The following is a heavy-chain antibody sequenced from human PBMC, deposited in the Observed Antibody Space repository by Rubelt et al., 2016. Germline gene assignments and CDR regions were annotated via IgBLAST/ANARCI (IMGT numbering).Heavy chain of an antibody. Sequence: QVQLQESGPGLVKPSETLSLTCTVSGGSISSYSWSWIRQPPGKGLEWIGYIYYSGSSNYNPSLKSRVTISLDTSKNQCARRLGSVPAADTAVYYCGTYGGTYQFDDWGQGTLVTVSS. V-gene: IGHV4-59*08. J-gene: IGHJ4*02. CDR1: GGSISSYS. CDR3: GTYGGTYQFDD. CDR2: IYYSGSS. D-gene: IGHD2-21*01.